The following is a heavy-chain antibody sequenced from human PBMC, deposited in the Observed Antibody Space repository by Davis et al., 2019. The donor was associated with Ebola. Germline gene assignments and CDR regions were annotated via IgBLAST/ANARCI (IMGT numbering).Heavy chain of an antibody. V-gene: IGHV1-8*01. CDR2: MNPNSGNT. CDR1: GYTFTNYD. Sequence: AASVKVSCKASGYTFTNYDINWVRQATGQGLEWMGWMNPNSGNTGYAQKFQGRITMTRNTSITTAYMELSSLRSEDTAVYYCARRRWSSSGCIFSWGQGTMVTVSS. J-gene: IGHJ3*01. D-gene: IGHD3-22*01. CDR3: ARRRWSSSGCIFS.